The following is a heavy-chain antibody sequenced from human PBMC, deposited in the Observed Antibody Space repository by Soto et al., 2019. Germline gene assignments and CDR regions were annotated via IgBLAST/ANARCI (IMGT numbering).Heavy chain of an antibody. J-gene: IGHJ4*02. V-gene: IGHV4-30-4*01. D-gene: IGHD6-19*01. Sequence: SETLSLTCTVSGGSISSGDYYWSWIRQPPGKGLEWIGYIYYSGSTYYNLSLKSRVTISVDTSKNQFSLKLSSVTAADTAVYYCARYSSGWYFDYWGQGTLVTVSS. CDR2: IYYSGST. CDR3: ARYSSGWYFDY. CDR1: GGSISSGDYY.